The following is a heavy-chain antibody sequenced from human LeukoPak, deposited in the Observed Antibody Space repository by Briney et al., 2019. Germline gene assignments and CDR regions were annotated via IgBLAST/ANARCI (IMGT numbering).Heavy chain of an antibody. J-gene: IGHJ4*02. Sequence: GGSLRLSCAVSGITLSNYGMSWVRQAPGKGLEWVAGISDSGGSTNYADSVKGRFTISRHNSKNTLYLQMNSLRAEDTAVYYCARDGGSGSSPVWGQGTLVTVSS. CDR2: ISDSGGST. V-gene: IGHV3-23*01. D-gene: IGHD3-10*01. CDR3: ARDGGSGSSPV. CDR1: GITLSNYG.